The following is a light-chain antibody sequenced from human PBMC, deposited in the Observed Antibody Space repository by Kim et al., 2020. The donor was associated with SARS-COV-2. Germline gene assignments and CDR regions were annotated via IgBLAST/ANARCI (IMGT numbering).Light chain of an antibody. J-gene: IGLJ1*01. CDR2: YKSDSVK. CDR3: MIWYNSAYV. V-gene: IGLV5-45*01. Sequence: LTCTLLRGTDVGISRIYWYQQKPGSPPQYLLRYKSDSVKQQGSGVPSRFSGSKDASANAGILLISGLQSEDEADYYCMIWYNSAYVFGSGTKVTVL. CDR1: RGTDVGISR.